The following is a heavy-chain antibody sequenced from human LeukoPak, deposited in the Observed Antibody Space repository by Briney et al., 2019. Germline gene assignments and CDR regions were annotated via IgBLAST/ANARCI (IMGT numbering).Heavy chain of an antibody. CDR2: ISYDGSNK. D-gene: IGHD6-13*01. J-gene: IGHJ4*02. Sequence: GGSLRLSCAASGFTFSSYAMPWVRQAPGKGLEWVAVISYDGSNKYYADSVKGRFTISRDNSKNTLYLQMNSLRAEDTAVYYCARDRRVAAAGIGYWGQGTLVTVSS. V-gene: IGHV3-30-3*01. CDR1: GFTFSSYA. CDR3: ARDRRVAAAGIGY.